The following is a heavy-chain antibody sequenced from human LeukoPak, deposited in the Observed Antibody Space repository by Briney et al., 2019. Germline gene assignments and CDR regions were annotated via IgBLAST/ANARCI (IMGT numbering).Heavy chain of an antibody. CDR1: GFTFSSYG. CDR3: AKDRGDGYQYWYFDL. D-gene: IGHD5-24*01. Sequence: GGSLRLSCAASGFTFSSYGMHWVRQAPGKGLEWVAVISYDGSNKYYADSVKGRFTISRDNSKNTLYLQMNSLRAEDTAVYYCAKDRGDGYQYWYFDLWGRGTLVTVSS. CDR2: ISYDGSNK. J-gene: IGHJ2*01. V-gene: IGHV3-30*18.